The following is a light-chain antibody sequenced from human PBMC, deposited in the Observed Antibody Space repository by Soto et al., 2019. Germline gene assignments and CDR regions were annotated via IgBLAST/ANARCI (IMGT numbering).Light chain of an antibody. CDR1: QSVSSSY. CDR2: GAS. J-gene: IGKJ3*01. V-gene: IGKV3-20*01. Sequence: EMVLTQSPATLFFSPGERATLSFMSTQSVSSSYLAWYQQKPGQPPRLLIYGASSRATGIPDMLSGSGSRTDFTLTISRLEREDFAVYYCQQYGSSPEAFGPGTKGDSK. CDR3: QQYGSSPEA.